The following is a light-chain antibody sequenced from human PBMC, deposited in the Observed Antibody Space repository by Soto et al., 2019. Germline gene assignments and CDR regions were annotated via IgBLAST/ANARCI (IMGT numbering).Light chain of an antibody. CDR1: QSISKN. Sequence: DVQMTQSPASLSASVGDRVTITCRASQSISKNLNWYQHKVGKAPQLLIYSASDSQAGVPSRFSGSGSGTEFTLTISSLQPDDFATYYCQQYNSYARAFGPGTKVDIK. J-gene: IGKJ3*01. V-gene: IGKV1-17*01. CDR3: QQYNSYARA. CDR2: SAS.